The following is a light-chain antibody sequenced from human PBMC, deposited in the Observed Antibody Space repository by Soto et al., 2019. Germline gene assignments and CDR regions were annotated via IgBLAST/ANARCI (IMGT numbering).Light chain of an antibody. CDR1: DSNIGSNT. J-gene: IGLJ3*02. CDR2: SND. CDR3: ATWDDILNGWV. V-gene: IGLV1-44*01. Sequence: QPVLTQPPSASGTPGQRVTISCSGSDSNIGSNTVNWYQHLPGMAPKLLTHSNDHRPSGVADRFSGSKSGTSASLAISGLQSEDEADYYCATWDDILNGWVFGGGTKLPVL.